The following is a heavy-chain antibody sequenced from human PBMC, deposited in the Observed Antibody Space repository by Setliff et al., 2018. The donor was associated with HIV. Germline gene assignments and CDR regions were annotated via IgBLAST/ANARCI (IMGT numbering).Heavy chain of an antibody. J-gene: IGHJ4*02. CDR2: IDPSGGTT. Sequence: ASVKVSCKASGYTFTNYFMHWVRQAPGQGLEWMGIIDPSGGTTTYAQKFQGRLTMTRDTSTSTAYMELSSLRSEDTAVYYCARDLGGSWTTDYWGQGTLVTVSS. CDR3: ARDLGGSWTTDY. V-gene: IGHV1-46*01. D-gene: IGHD2-15*01. CDR1: GYTFTNYF.